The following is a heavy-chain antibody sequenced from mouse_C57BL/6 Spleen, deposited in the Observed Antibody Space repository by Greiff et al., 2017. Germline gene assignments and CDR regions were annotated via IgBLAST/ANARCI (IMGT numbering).Heavy chain of an antibody. CDR2: IWSGGST. CDR1: GFSLTSYG. V-gene: IGHV2-2*01. Sequence: VKLVESGPGLVQPSQSLSITCTVSGFSLTSYGVHWVRQSPGKGLEWLGVIWSGGSTDYNAAFISRLSISKDNSKSQVFFKMNSLQADDTAIYYCARERGHDGYWYFDVWGTGTTVTVSS. CDR3: ARERGHDGYWYFDV. D-gene: IGHD2-3*01. J-gene: IGHJ1*03.